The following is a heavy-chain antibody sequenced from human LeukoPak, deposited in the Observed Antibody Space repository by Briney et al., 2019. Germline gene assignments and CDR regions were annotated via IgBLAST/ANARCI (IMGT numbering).Heavy chain of an antibody. CDR3: ARAPYSSSPFDY. Sequence: PSETLPLTCAVYGGSFSGYYWSWIRQPPGKGLEWIGEINHSGSTNYNPSLKSRVTISVDTSKNQFSLKLSSVTAADTAVYYCARAPYSSSPFDYWGQGTLVTVSS. V-gene: IGHV4-34*01. CDR2: INHSGST. CDR1: GGSFSGYY. D-gene: IGHD6-13*01. J-gene: IGHJ4*02.